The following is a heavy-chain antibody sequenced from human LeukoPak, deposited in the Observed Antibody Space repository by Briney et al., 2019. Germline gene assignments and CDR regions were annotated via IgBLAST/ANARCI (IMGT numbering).Heavy chain of an antibody. J-gene: IGHJ4*02. CDR3: ARGDNWNYAGFDY. CDR2: INPNTGGT. Sequence: ASVKVSCKTSGYTFTGYYMHWVRQAPGQGLEWMGWINPNTGGTNYAQKFQGRVTMTSDTSISTAYMELSSLKSDDTAMYYCARGDNWNYAGFDYWGQGTLVTVSS. V-gene: IGHV1-2*02. D-gene: IGHD1-7*01. CDR1: GYTFTGYY.